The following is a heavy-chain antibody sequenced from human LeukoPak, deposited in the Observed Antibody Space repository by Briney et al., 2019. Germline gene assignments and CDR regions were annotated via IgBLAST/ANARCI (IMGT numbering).Heavy chain of an antibody. D-gene: IGHD3-22*01. CDR3: ARELRNTYYDSIASGAF. J-gene: IGHJ3*01. CDR2: IFYNGGT. V-gene: IGHV4-39*07. CDR1: SRSISSCNHY. Sequence: PSETLCLTCTLSSRSISSCNHYSGWVRQPPGKGLEWSGTIFYNGGTQYRPSLKSLVTISVDTSKNQFSLKLTSVTAADTAVYYCARELRNTYYDSIASGAFWGQGTMVSVS.